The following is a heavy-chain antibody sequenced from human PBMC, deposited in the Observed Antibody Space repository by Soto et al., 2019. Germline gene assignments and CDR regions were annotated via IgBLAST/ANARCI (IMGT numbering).Heavy chain of an antibody. CDR3: ARVRDWFEA. V-gene: IGHV4-34*01. Sequence: SETLSLTCAFYVVSFSGYYWNCIRHPPGKWLEWIGEIDHSGYNNYNPSLKSRVTISVDTSKNQFYLRLTSVTAADTAVYYCARVRDWFEALGQGTPVTVSS. D-gene: IGHD3-3*01. J-gene: IGHJ5*02. CDR1: VVSFSGYY. CDR2: IDHSGYN.